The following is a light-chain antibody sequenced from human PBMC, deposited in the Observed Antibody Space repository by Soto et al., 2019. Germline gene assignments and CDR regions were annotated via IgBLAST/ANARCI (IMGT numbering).Light chain of an antibody. Sequence: QSALTQPASVSGSPGQSITISCTGTSGDIGVYNSVSWYQHLPGKAPKLLIYEVTKRPSGVSNRFSGSKSGTTASLTISGLQADEEDDYYCTSYASSSHVVFGRGTKLTVL. CDR3: TSYASSSHVV. CDR1: SGDIGVYNS. V-gene: IGLV2-14*01. CDR2: EVT. J-gene: IGLJ2*01.